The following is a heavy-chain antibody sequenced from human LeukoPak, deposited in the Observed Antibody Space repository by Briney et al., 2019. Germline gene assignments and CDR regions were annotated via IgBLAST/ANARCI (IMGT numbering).Heavy chain of an antibody. CDR1: RFTLSSRW. V-gene: IGHV3-7*01. CDR3: ATLPAAVFYYYGMDV. J-gene: IGHJ6*02. CDR2: INRDGSEK. Sequence: GGSLRLSCVVSRFTLSSRWMMWVRQAPGEGLEWMTNINRDGSEKNYVDSVKGRFTITRDNAENSLYLQMNSLKVEDSAVYYCATLPAAVFYYYGMDVWGQGTTVTVSS. D-gene: IGHD2-2*01.